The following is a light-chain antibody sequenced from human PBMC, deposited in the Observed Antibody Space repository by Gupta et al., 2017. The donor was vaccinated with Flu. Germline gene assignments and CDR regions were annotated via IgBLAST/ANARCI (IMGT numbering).Light chain of an antibody. CDR3: QQHNRNPRT. V-gene: IGKV1-17*01. CDR2: AAS. Sequence: PPALSASIGGRVTMTGRESQGSRNDLGWYQQKPGKAPKRLIYAASSLQSGVPATFSGSGSGTEFTLTISSLQPEDVATYYCQQHNRNPRTFGQGTRVEVK. CDR1: QGSRND. J-gene: IGKJ5*01.